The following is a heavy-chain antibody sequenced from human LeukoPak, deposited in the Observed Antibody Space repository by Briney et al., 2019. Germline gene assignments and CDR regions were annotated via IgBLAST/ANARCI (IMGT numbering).Heavy chain of an antibody. CDR3: ARDLAGFDY. CDR2: IYYSGNI. CDR1: GYSISSSNW. J-gene: IGHJ4*02. Sequence: SETLSLTCAVSGYSISSSNWWGWIRQPPGKGLEWIGYIYYSGNIYYNPSLKSRVTMSVDTSKNQFSLKLTSVTAADTAVYYCARDLAGFDYWGQGTLVTVSS. V-gene: IGHV4-28*03.